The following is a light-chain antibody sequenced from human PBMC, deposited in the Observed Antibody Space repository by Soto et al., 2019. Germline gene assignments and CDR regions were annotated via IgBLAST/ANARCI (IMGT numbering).Light chain of an antibody. CDR1: QSISSW. Sequence: DIQMTQSPSTLSASVGDRVTISCRASQSISSWLAWYQQKPGKAPKLLIYKASSLETGVPSRFSGSRSGTEFTLTISSLQPDDFATYYCQHYHSYPWTFGQGTKVEIK. CDR2: KAS. CDR3: QHYHSYPWT. V-gene: IGKV1-5*03. J-gene: IGKJ1*01.